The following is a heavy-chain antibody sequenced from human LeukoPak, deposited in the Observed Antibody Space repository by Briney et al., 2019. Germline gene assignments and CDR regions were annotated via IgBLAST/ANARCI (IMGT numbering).Heavy chain of an antibody. J-gene: IGHJ4*02. CDR1: GGSITSGSYY. Sequence: SETLSLTCTVSGGSITSGSYYWSWIRQPAGKGLEWIGRIYTSGSTNYNPSLKSRVTISVDTSKNQFSLKLSSVTAADTAVYYCARDLGYWGQGTLVTVSS. CDR2: IYTSGST. D-gene: IGHD7-27*01. CDR3: ARDLGY. V-gene: IGHV4-61*02.